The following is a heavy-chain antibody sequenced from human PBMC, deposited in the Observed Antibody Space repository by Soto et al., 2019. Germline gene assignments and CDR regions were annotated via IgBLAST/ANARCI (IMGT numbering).Heavy chain of an antibody. CDR1: GAALNSGNYY. Sequence: TLSLTCSVSGAALNSGNYYWSWIRQVPGKGLEWIGHIYVTGAVDYNPSLRDRITIPQDTSERQFSLNLRLVTAADTAVYYCARLRIATNNYKWFDPWGQGTLVTVSS. D-gene: IGHD2-21*01. CDR2: IYVTGAV. CDR3: ARLRIATNNYKWFDP. J-gene: IGHJ5*02. V-gene: IGHV4-31*03.